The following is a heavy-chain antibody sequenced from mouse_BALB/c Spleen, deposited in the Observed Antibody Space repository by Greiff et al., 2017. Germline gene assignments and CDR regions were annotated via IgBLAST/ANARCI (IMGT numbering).Heavy chain of an antibody. CDR1: GFAFSSYD. CDR2: ISSGGGST. J-gene: IGHJ1*01. D-gene: IGHD2-4*01. V-gene: IGHV5-12-1*01. Sequence: EVMLVESGGGLVKPGGSLKLSCAASGFAFSSYDMSWVRQTPEKRLEWVAYISSGGGSTYYPDTVKGRFTISRDNAKNTLYLQMSSLKSEDTAMYYCARRDYGVWGAGTTVTVSS. CDR3: ARRDYGV.